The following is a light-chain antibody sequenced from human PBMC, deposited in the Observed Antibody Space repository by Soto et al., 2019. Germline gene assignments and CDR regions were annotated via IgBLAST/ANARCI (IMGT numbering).Light chain of an antibody. V-gene: IGKV1-27*01. Sequence: DIPMTQSPSSLSASVGDRVTITCRASQGISNYFAWYQQKPGKVPKLLIYAASSLQSGVPSRFSGSGSGTDFTLTISRLQPEEIATNYCQKYNSAPPNTFSQGTKLEIK. CDR2: AAS. CDR1: QGISNY. J-gene: IGKJ2*01. CDR3: QKYNSAPPNT.